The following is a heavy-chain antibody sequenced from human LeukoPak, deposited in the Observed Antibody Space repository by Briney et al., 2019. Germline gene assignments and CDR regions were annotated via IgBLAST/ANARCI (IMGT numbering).Heavy chain of an antibody. D-gene: IGHD5/OR15-5a*01. Sequence: SETLSLTCTVSGGSISSYFWSWIRQPPGKGLEWIGYIYYSGGTNYNPSLKSRVTISVVTSKNQFSLKLSSVTAADTAVYYCARPSRSVSTAGAFDIWGQGTMVTVSS. CDR2: IYYSGGT. CDR3: ARPSRSVSTAGAFDI. J-gene: IGHJ3*02. CDR1: GGSISSYF. V-gene: IGHV4-59*01.